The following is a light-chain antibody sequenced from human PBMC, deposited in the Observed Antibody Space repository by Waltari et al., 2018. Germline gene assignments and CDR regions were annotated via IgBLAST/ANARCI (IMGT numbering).Light chain of an antibody. Sequence: EIVMTQSPATLSLSPGERATLSCRASQSVSSSLAWYQQKPGQAPRLHIYGESSRATGIPDRFSGSWSGTDFTLTISSLEPEDVGVYYCLQRSNWYSFGQGTKVEIK. CDR2: GES. V-gene: IGKV3D-15*01. J-gene: IGKJ2*03. CDR3: LQRSNWYS. CDR1: QSVSSS.